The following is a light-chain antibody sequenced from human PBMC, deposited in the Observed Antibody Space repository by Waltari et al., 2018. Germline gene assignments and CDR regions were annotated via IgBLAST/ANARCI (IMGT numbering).Light chain of an antibody. CDR1: KIGSKN. V-gene: IGLV3-21*02. J-gene: IGLJ1*01. CDR3: QVWDSGSDHYV. Sequence: SYQLTQSPPVSVAPGPPARITCEGNKIGSKNGQLYQHKPGQAPVLVVYDDGDRPSGIPERFSGSNSGNTATLTISRVEAGDEADYYCQVWDSGSDHYVFGTGTTVTVL. CDR2: DDG.